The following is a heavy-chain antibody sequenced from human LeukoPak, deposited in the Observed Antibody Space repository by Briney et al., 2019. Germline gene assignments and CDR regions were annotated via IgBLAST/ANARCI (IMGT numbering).Heavy chain of an antibody. CDR1: GDSVSSNSAA. V-gene: IGHV6-1*01. CDR2: TYYRSKWYN. CDR3: ARDRSPAVNYYGSGSVDYYYGMDV. D-gene: IGHD3-10*01. J-gene: IGHJ6*02. Sequence: SQTLSLTCAISGDSVSSNSAAWNWIRQSPSRGLEWLGRTYYRSKWYNDYAVSVKSRITINPDTSKNQFSLQLNSVTPEDTAVYYCARDRSPAVNYYGSGSVDYYYGMDVWGQGTTVTVSS.